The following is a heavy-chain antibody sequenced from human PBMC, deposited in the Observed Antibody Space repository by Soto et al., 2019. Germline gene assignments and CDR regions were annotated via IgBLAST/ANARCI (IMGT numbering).Heavy chain of an antibody. CDR2: ISCCGGST. J-gene: IGHJ4*02. D-gene: IGHD6-19*01. V-gene: IGHV3-23*01. Sequence: EVHLLESGGGVVQPGGSLRLSCVASGFNFKKFAMSWVRQAPGEGLEWVSGISCCGGSTSYADSVKGRFSIARDDSTNTLSLQMNNLRVEDTAQYYCAKADGEQWLLPHLDKWGQGPLVTVS. CDR1: GFNFKKFA. CDR3: AKADGEQWLLPHLDK.